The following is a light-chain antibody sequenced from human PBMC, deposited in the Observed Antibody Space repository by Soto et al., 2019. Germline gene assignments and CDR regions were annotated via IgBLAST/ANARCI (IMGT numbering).Light chain of an antibody. CDR3: SAWDDSLRAVV. J-gene: IGLJ2*01. CDR1: SSNIGSNY. CDR2: YNN. V-gene: IGLV1-47*01. Sequence: QLVLTQPPSASGTPGQRVTISCSGSSSNIGSNYVYWYQQLPGTAPKLLIYYNNQRPSGVPDRFSGSKSGTSASLAISGLRSEDEADYYCSAWDDSLRAVVFGGGTKLTVL.